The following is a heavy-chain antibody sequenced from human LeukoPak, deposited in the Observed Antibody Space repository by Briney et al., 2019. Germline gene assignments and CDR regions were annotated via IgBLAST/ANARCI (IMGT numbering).Heavy chain of an antibody. CDR2: INPNSGGT. D-gene: IGHD5-12*01. J-gene: IGHJ5*02. V-gene: IGHV1-2*02. CDR1: GYTFTGYY. CDR3: ARDNSLGDSAWWFDH. Sequence: ASVKVSCKASGYTFTGYYMHWVRQAPGQGLEWMGWINPNSGGTNYAQKFQGRVTLTRDMATSTDYMEVSSLRSEDTAVYYCARDNSLGDSAWWFDHWGQGTLVTVSS.